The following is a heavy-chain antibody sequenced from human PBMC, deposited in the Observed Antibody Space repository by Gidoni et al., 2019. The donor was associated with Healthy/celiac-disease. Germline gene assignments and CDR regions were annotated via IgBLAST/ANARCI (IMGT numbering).Heavy chain of an antibody. J-gene: IGHJ5*02. V-gene: IGHV3-23*01. Sequence: DVQLLESGGGLVQPGGSLRLSCAASGFTSSSYAMSGVRPAPGKGREWVSAISGSGGSTYYADSVKGRFTISRDNSKNTLYLQMNSVRAEDTAVYYCAKDWTDTPSGSDFDPWGQGTLVTVSS. CDR2: ISGSGGST. D-gene: IGHD2-2*02. CDR1: GFTSSSYA. CDR3: AKDWTDTPSGSDFDP.